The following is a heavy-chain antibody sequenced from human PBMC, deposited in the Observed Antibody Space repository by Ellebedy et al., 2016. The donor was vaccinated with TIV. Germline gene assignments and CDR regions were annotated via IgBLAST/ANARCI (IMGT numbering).Heavy chain of an antibody. V-gene: IGHV3-53*01. Sequence: PGGSLRLSCAASGFAVNSYYITWARQAPGKGLDWVSVIFTSDITSYADSVRGRFTISRENAKNSLYLQMNSLRAEDTAVYYCARATDGFDYWGQGTLVTVSS. CDR2: IFTSDIT. CDR3: ARATDGFDY. CDR1: GFAVNSYY. J-gene: IGHJ4*02. D-gene: IGHD4-11*01.